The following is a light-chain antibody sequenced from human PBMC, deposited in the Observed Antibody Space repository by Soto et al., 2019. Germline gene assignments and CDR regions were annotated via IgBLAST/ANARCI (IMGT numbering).Light chain of an antibody. CDR3: SSYTTSNTRQIV. Sequence: QSALTQPDSVSGSPGQSITISCTGTSSDVSGYNYVSWYQHHPGKAPKLIIYDVSDRPSGVSNRFSGSKSGNTASLTISGLQPEDEADYYCSSYTTSNTRQIVFGTGTKVTVL. CDR2: DVS. V-gene: IGLV2-14*03. CDR1: SSDVSGYNY. J-gene: IGLJ1*01.